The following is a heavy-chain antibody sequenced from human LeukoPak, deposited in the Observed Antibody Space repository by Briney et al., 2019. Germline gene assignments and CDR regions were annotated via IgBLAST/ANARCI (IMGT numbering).Heavy chain of an antibody. CDR1: GFTFRSCG. V-gene: IGHV3-74*01. CDR3: ARANLRAEFDP. CDR2: INSDGSST. Sequence: GGSLRLSCVASGFTFRSCGMHWVRRAPGKGLVWVSHINSDGSSTSYADSVKGRFTISRDNAKNTLYLQMNSLRVEDTAVYYCARANLRAEFDPWGQGTLVTVSS. J-gene: IGHJ5*02.